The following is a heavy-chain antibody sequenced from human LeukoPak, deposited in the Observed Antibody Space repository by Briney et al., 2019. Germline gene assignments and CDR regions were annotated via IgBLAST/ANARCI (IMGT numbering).Heavy chain of an antibody. CDR2: IYHSGST. J-gene: IGHJ4*02. CDR3: ARAPPYCGGDCSDY. V-gene: IGHV4-30-2*01. CDR1: GGSISSGGYY. D-gene: IGHD2-21*01. Sequence: SETLSLTCTVSGGSISSGGYYWSWIRQPPGKGLEWIGYIYHSGSTYYNPSLKSRVTISVDRSKNQFSLKLSSVTAADTAVYYCARAPPYCGGDCSDYWGQGTLVTVSS.